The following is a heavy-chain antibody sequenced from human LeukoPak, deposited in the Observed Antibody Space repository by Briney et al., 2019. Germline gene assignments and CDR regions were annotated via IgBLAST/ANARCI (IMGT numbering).Heavy chain of an antibody. CDR2: IGGGGDGA. V-gene: IGHV3-23*01. Sequence: GGSLRLSCAASGFTFSHYAMRWVRQAPGKGLEWLSEIGGGGDGAYHADSVKGRFTISRDNSKNTLYLQMNSLTAEDTAVYYCARSGSYCGGDCYPDAFDIWGQGTMVTVSS. CDR1: GFTFSHYA. J-gene: IGHJ3*02. CDR3: ARSGSYCGGDCYPDAFDI. D-gene: IGHD2-21*02.